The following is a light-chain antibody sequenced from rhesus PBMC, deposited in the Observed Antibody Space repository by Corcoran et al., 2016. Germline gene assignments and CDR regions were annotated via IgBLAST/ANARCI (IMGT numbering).Light chain of an antibody. J-gene: IGKJ2*01. CDR2: MAS. Sequence: DIQMTQSPSSLSASVGDRVTITCRASQGISNWLAWYQQKPGKAPKLLISMASNLKTVVPSRVGGSGTGTDFTLTISSLQPEEIATYYCQQHDNSPYSFGQGSKMEIK. CDR1: QGISNW. CDR3: QQHDNSPYS. V-gene: IGKV1-69*01.